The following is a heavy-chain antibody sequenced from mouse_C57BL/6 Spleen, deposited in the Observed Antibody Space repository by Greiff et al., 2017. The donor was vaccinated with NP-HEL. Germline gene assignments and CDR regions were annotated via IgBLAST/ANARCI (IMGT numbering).Heavy chain of an antibody. D-gene: IGHD1-1*02. Sequence: VQLQESGAELVRPGASVTLSCKASGYTFTDYEMHWVKQTPVHGLEWIGAIDPETGGTAYNQKFKGKAILTADKSSSTAYMELRSLTSEDSAVYYCIYGWFAYWGQGTLVTVSA. CDR1: GYTFTDYE. CDR3: IYGWFAY. CDR2: IDPETGGT. V-gene: IGHV1-15*01. J-gene: IGHJ3*01.